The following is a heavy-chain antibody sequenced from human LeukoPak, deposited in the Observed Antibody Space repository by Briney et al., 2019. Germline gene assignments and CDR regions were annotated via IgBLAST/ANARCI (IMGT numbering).Heavy chain of an antibody. CDR2: IKQDEGEK. D-gene: IGHD2-15*01. J-gene: IGHJ4*02. Sequence: GGSLRLSCTASGFSFSSYWMSWVRQAPGKGLEWVANIKQDEGEKYYVDSVKGRFTISRDNAKNSLYLQMNSLRAEDTAVYYCARPYGYCSSGSCFPFDCWGQGTLVTVSS. V-gene: IGHV3-7*01. CDR3: ARPYGYCSSGSCFPFDC. CDR1: GFSFSSYW.